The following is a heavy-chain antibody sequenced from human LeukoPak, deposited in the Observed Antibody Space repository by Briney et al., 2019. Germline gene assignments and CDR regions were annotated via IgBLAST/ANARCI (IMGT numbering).Heavy chain of an antibody. D-gene: IGHD3-10*01. CDR3: ARDSGLDGSGSYYNPLDY. Sequence: ASVKVSCKASGYTFTSYYMHWVRQAPGQGLEWMGIISSSVGSTSYAQKFQGRVTMTRDTSTSTVYMELSNLRSEDTAMYYCARDSGLDGSGSYYNPLDYWGQGTLVTVSS. J-gene: IGHJ4*02. CDR1: GYTFTSYY. V-gene: IGHV1-46*01. CDR2: ISSSVGST.